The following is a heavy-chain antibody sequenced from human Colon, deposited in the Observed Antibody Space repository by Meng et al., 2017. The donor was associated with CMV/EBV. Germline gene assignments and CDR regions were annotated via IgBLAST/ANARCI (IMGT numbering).Heavy chain of an antibody. Sequence: GGSLRLSCTVSRFRFSDFWMNWVRQAPGKGLEWVANIQADGSETYYADSVKGRFTISRDNAKNSLYLQMNSLRADDTAVYYCAKLGNYYDTSGYTIWGQGTPVTVSS. J-gene: IGHJ4*02. D-gene: IGHD3-22*01. CDR1: RFRFSDFW. V-gene: IGHV3-7*03. CDR3: AKLGNYYDTSGYTI. CDR2: IQADGSET.